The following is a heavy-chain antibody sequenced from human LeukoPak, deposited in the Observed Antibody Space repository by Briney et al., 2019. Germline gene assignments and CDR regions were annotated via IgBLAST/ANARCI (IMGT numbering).Heavy chain of an antibody. V-gene: IGHV3-7*04. CDR1: GFTFRNYW. Sequence: GGSLRLSCAASGFTFRNYWMNWVRQAPGKGLEWVANIKQDGSEKQYVDSVKGRFAISRDNAENSLYLQMNSLKAKDTAVYYCGRFTRSGDSVYWGQGTLVTVSS. J-gene: IGHJ4*02. CDR3: GRFTRSGDSVY. D-gene: IGHD7-27*01. CDR2: IKQDGSEK.